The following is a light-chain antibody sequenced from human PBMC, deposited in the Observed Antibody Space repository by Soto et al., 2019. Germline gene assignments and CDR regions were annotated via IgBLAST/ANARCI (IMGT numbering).Light chain of an antibody. V-gene: IGKV1-39*01. J-gene: IGKJ1*01. CDR2: DAS. Sequence: DIQITQSPSTLSASVGDRVTITCRASQSIRSLLAWYQQKPGKAPKVLIYDASSLGSGVPSRFSGSGSGTDFTLTISSLQPEDFATYYCQQSYRTPRTFGQGTKVDIK. CDR1: QSIRSL. CDR3: QQSYRTPRT.